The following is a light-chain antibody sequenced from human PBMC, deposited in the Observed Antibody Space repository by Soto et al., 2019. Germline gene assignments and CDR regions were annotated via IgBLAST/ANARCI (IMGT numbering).Light chain of an antibody. CDR1: QSVSSY. CDR2: DAS. J-gene: IGKJ1*01. CDR3: QQRSNWPPWT. Sequence: EIVLTQSPATLSLSPGERATLSCRASQSVSSYLAWYQQKPGQAPRLLIYDASNRATGIPARFNGSGSGTDFTPTISCLEPEDFAVYYCQQRSNWPPWTFGQGTKVEIK. V-gene: IGKV3-11*01.